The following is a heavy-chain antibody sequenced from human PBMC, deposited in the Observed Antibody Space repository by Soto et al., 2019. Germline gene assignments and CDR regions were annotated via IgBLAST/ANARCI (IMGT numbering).Heavy chain of an antibody. Sequence: PGGSLRLSCAASGFSVTDHYMTWVRQAPGKGLEWVSVLYTGGSAYYGDSVKGRFTISRDSSTNTLYLQMNSLKAGDTAFYFCVRSFNDWTTYFDYWSEGTLVTVSS. V-gene: IGHV3-53*01. CDR1: GFSVTDHY. CDR2: LYTGGSA. D-gene: IGHD3-9*01. J-gene: IGHJ4*02. CDR3: VRSFNDWTTYFDY.